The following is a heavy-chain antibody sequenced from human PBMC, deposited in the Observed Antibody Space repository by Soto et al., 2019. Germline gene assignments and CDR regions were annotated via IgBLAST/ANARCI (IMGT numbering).Heavy chain of an antibody. CDR3: ARSIVVVTALDY. CDR1: GYTFNNSG. Sequence: GASVKVSCKASGYTFNNSGISWARQAPGQGLEWLGWINSDNGNTKYSQKFQGRVTITRDTSASTAYMELSSLRSEDTAVYYCARSIVVVTALDYWGQGTLVTVSS. V-gene: IGHV1-3*04. CDR2: INSDNGNT. J-gene: IGHJ4*02. D-gene: IGHD2-21*02.